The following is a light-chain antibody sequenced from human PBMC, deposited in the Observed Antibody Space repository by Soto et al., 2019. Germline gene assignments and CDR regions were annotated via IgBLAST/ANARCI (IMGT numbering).Light chain of an antibody. CDR1: SSNIGAGYD. J-gene: IGLJ3*02. Sequence: QPVLTQPPSVSGAPGQRVTISCTGSSSNIGAGYDVHWYQQLPGTAPKLLIYGNSNRPSGVPDRFSGSKFGTSASLAITGLRAEDEADYYCQSYDSSLSGWVFGGGTQLTVL. CDR2: GNS. V-gene: IGLV1-40*01. CDR3: QSYDSSLSGWV.